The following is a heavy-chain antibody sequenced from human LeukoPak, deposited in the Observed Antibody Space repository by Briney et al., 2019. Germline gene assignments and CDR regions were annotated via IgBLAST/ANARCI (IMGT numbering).Heavy chain of an antibody. Sequence: GASVKVSCKASGYTFTTYGISWVRQAPGQGLEWMGWISTYNGNTNYAQKLQGRVTMTTDTSTSTAYMELRSLRSDDTAVYYCARETNYYGSGSYYNGVFSGNWFDPWGQGTLVTVSS. D-gene: IGHD3-10*01. CDR1: GYTFTTYG. CDR3: ARETNYYGSGSYYNGVFSGNWFDP. V-gene: IGHV1-18*01. J-gene: IGHJ5*02. CDR2: ISTYNGNT.